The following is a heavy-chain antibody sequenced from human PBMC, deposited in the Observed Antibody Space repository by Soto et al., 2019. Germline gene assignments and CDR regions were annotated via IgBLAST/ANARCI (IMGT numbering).Heavy chain of an antibody. Sequence: GSLRLSCAASGFIFNTHAMSWVRQAPGKGLEWVSGISSSGGDTHYADSVKGRFTISRDNSRNTLYLQMNSLRAEDTAVYYCARGPTHYDSSGYFIDYWGQGTLVTVSS. CDR1: GFIFNTHA. V-gene: IGHV3-23*01. J-gene: IGHJ4*02. CDR3: ARGPTHYDSSGYFIDY. D-gene: IGHD3-22*01. CDR2: ISSSGGDT.